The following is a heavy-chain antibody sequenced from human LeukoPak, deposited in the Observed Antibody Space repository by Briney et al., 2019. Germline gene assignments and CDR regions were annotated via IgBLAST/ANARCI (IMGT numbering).Heavy chain of an antibody. J-gene: IGHJ4*02. CDR3: VKERAAAGGYYFDY. D-gene: IGHD6-13*01. CDR1: GYTFSSYA. V-gene: IGHV3-64D*09. Sequence: GGSLRLSCSASGYTFSSYAMHWVRQAPGKGLEYVSAISSNGGSTYYADSVKGRFTISRDNSKNTLYLQMSSLRAEDTAVYYCVKERAAAGGYYFDYWGQGTLVTVSS. CDR2: ISSNGGST.